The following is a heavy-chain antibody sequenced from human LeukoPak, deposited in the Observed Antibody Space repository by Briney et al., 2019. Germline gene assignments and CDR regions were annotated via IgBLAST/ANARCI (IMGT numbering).Heavy chain of an antibody. Sequence: PGGPLRLSCAASGFTFSSYSMNWARQAPGKGLEWVSSISSSSSYIYYADSVKGRFTISRDNAKNSLYLQMNSLRAEDTAVYYCARDRRLDSAVAANNWFDPWGQGTLVTVSS. V-gene: IGHV3-21*01. J-gene: IGHJ5*02. CDR1: GFTFSSYS. D-gene: IGHD6-19*01. CDR3: ARDRRLDSAVAANNWFDP. CDR2: ISSSSSYI.